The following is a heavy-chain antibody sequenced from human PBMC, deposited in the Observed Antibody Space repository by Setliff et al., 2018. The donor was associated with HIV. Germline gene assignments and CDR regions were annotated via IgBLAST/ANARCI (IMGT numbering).Heavy chain of an antibody. V-gene: IGHV4-61*01. D-gene: IGHD3-10*01. CDR1: GASISSGSYY. Sequence: LSLTCTVSGASISSGSYYWSWIRQPPGKGLEWIGYIYYSGTTNYNPSLKSRVTISVGTSNNQFSLKLSSLTAADTAVYYCASDWELGHGFHIWGQGTMVTVSS. J-gene: IGHJ3*02. CDR3: ASDWELGHGFHI. CDR2: IYYSGTT.